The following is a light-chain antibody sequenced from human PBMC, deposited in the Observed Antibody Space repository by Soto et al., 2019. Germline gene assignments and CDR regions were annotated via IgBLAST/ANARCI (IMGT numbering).Light chain of an antibody. CDR3: SSYTSRSTGV. CDR2: EVS. Sequence: QSALTQPASVSGSPGQSITISCTGTSSDVGGYNYVSWYQQHPGKAPKLMMYEVSNRPSGVSNRFSGSKSGNTASLTISGLQAEDEADYYCSSYTSRSTGVFGTGTKLTVL. V-gene: IGLV2-14*01. CDR1: SSDVGGYNY. J-gene: IGLJ1*01.